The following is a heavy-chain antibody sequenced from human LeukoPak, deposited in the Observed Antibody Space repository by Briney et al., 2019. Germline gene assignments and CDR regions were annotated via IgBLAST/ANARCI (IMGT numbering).Heavy chain of an antibody. V-gene: IGHV1-2*02. Sequence: ASVKVSCKASGYTFSGYYMHWVRQAPGQGLEWSGWINPNSGGTNYAQKFQGRVTMTRDTSISTAYMELSRLRSDDTAVYYCARGYPLSTTAAGTYFQHWGQGTLSPSPQ. CDR2: INPNSGGT. J-gene: IGHJ1*01. D-gene: IGHD6-13*01. CDR1: GYTFSGYY. CDR3: ARGYPLSTTAAGTYFQH.